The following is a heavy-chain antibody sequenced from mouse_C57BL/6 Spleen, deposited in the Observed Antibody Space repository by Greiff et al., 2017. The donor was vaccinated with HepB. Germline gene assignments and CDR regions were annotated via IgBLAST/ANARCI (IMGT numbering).Heavy chain of an antibody. Sequence: QVQLQQPGAELVKPGASVKLSCKASGYTFTSYWMQWVKQRPGQGLEWIGEIDPSDSYTNYNQKFKGKATLTVDTSSSTAYMQLSSLTSEDSAVYYCARLVDYAMDDWGQGTSVTVSS. V-gene: IGHV1-50*01. CDR3: ARLVDYAMDD. CDR2: IDPSDSYT. CDR1: GYTFTSYW. D-gene: IGHD1-1*01. J-gene: IGHJ4*01.